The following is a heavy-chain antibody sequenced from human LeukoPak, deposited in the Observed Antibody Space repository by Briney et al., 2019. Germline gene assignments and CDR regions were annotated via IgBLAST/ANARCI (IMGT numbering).Heavy chain of an antibody. V-gene: IGHV4-30-4*01. CDR2: IYYSGST. CDR1: GVSISSADYY. J-gene: IGHJ6*02. Sequence: SETLSLTCTVSGVSISSADYYWSWLRQPPGKGLEWIGYIYYSGSTYYNPSLKSRVTISVDTSKNQFSLKLSSVTAADTAVYYCARDRAVAGSYGMDVWGQGTTVTVSS. D-gene: IGHD6-19*01. CDR3: ARDRAVAGSYGMDV.